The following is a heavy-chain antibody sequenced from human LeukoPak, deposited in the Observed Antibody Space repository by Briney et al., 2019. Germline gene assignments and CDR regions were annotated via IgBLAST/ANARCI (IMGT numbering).Heavy chain of an antibody. CDR1: GGSISSYY. CDR3: ARHAKGYGSGSYYRNWFGP. CDR2: INHSGST. Sequence: PSETLSLTCTVSGGSISSYYWSWIRQPPGKGLEWIGEINHSGSTNYNPSLKSRVTISVDTSKNQFSLKLNSVTAADTAVYYCARHAKGYGSGSYYRNWFGPWGQGTLVTVSS. V-gene: IGHV4-34*01. J-gene: IGHJ5*02. D-gene: IGHD3-10*01.